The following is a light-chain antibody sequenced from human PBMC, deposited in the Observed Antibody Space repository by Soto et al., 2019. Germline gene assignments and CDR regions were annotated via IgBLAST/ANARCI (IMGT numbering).Light chain of an antibody. J-gene: IGKJ4*01. CDR1: QSVSSN. Sequence: DIVMTQSPATLSVSPGERATLSCRASQSVSSNLAWYQQKPGQAPRLLIYGASTRATGIPARFSGSGSGTEFTLTISSLQSEDFAVYYRQQYINWLTFGGGTKVDIK. CDR2: GAS. V-gene: IGKV3-15*01. CDR3: QQYINWLT.